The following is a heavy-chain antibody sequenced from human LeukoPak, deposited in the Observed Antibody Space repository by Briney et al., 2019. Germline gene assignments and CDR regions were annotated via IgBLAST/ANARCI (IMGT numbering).Heavy chain of an antibody. CDR1: GFTFSSYG. J-gene: IGHJ4*02. V-gene: IGHV3-30*03. Sequence: PGGSLRLSCAASGFTFSSYGMPWVRQAPGKGLEWVAVISYDGSNKYYADSVKGRFTISRDNSKNTLYLQMNSLRAEDTAVYYCARDMGGYCSSTSCYPTGYWGQGTLVTVSS. CDR3: ARDMGGYCSSTSCYPTGY. CDR2: ISYDGSNK. D-gene: IGHD2-2*01.